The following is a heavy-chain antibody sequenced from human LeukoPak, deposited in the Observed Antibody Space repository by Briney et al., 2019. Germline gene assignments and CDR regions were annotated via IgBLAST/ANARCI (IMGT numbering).Heavy chain of an antibody. CDR3: ARSWGGTYHPLDY. CDR1: GFTFSSYW. CDR2: IKEDGSKK. Sequence: GGSLRLSCAASGFTFSSYWMSWVRQAPGKGLEWVANIKEDGSKKYSVDSVKGRFSISRDNAKNSLYLQMNSLRAEDTAVYYCARSWGGTYHPLDYWGQGTLVTVYS. V-gene: IGHV3-7*01. J-gene: IGHJ4*02. D-gene: IGHD3-16*02.